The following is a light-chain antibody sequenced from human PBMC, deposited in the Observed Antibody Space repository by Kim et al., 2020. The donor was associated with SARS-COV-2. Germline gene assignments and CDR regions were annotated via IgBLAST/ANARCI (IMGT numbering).Light chain of an antibody. CDR3: QQSYTTPYT. J-gene: IGKJ2*01. CDR2: GAS. V-gene: IGKV1-39*01. Sequence: GDRVTITCRASQSISSYLNWYQQKPGKAPKVLIYGASTLQSAVPSRFSGSGSGTDFTLTISSLQPEDRATYYCQQSYTTPYTFGQGTKLEI. CDR1: QSISSY.